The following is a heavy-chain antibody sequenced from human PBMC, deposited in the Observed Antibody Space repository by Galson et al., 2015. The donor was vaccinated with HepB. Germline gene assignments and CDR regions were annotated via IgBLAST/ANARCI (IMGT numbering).Heavy chain of an antibody. CDR1: GFTFSSYG. D-gene: IGHD3-3*01. CDR3: AKDFGYYDFWSGYYYYYGMDV. CDR2: IWYDGSNK. J-gene: IGHJ6*02. V-gene: IGHV3-33*06. Sequence: SLRLSCAASGFTFSSYGMHWVRQAPGKGLEWVAVIWYDGSNKYYADSVKGRFTISRDNSKNTLYLQMNSLRAEDTAVYYCAKDFGYYDFWSGYYYYYGMDVWGQGTTVTVSS.